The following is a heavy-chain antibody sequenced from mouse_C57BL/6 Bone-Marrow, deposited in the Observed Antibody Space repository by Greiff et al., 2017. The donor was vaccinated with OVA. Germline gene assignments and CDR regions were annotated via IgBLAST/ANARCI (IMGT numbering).Heavy chain of an antibody. CDR1: GYTFTDYY. V-gene: IGHV1-19*01. D-gene: IGHD2-3*01. Sequence: EVQLQQSGPVLVKPGASVKMSCKASGYTFTDYYMNWVKQSHGKSLEWIGVINPYNGGTSYNQKFKGKATLTVDKSSSTAYMELNSLTSEDSAVYYCAPIYAGYYVAYWGHGTTLTVSS. CDR3: APIYAGYYVAY. CDR2: INPYNGGT. J-gene: IGHJ2*01.